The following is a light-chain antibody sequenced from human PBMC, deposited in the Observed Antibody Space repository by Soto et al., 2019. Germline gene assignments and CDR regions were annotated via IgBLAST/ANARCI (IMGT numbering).Light chain of an antibody. CDR1: QSVRTS. CDR2: DAS. Sequence: EIVLTQSPATLSLSPGERATLSCRASQSVRTSLAWYQQQPGQAPRLLIYDASNRATGIPARFSGSGSGTDFTLTISSLQPKDFAVYYCQQRSNWPGTFGQGTKVEI. CDR3: QQRSNWPGT. J-gene: IGKJ1*01. V-gene: IGKV3-11*01.